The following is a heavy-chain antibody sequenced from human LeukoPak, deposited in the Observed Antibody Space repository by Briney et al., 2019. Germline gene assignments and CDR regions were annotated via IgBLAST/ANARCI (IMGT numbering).Heavy chain of an antibody. CDR3: ARNKGRYGSGRVHFDP. D-gene: IGHD3-10*01. CDR2: IYTSGST. Sequence: SETLSLTCTVSGGSISSGGYYWSWIRQPAGKGLEWIGHIYTSGSTNYNPSLKSRVTISVDTSKNQFSLKLSSVTATDTAVYYCARNKGRYGSGRVHFDPWGQGTLVTVSS. V-gene: IGHV4-61*09. J-gene: IGHJ5*02. CDR1: GGSISSGGYY.